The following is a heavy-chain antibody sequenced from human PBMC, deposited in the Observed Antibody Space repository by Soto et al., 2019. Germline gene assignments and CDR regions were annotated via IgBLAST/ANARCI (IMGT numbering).Heavy chain of an antibody. V-gene: IGHV1-69*12. Sequence: QVQLLQSGAEVKKPGSSVRVSCKASGGTFSNSAINWVRQAPGQGLEWMGGIIPFFSEANYAQKFQGRVTITADDSTSTAYMELRSLRSEDTAMYYCARENYQDTPPYYNSDYYYGLDVWGQGTTVTVSS. CDR1: GGTFSNSA. CDR3: ARENYQDTPPYYNSDYYYGLDV. J-gene: IGHJ6*02. CDR2: IIPFFSEA. D-gene: IGHD3-10*01.